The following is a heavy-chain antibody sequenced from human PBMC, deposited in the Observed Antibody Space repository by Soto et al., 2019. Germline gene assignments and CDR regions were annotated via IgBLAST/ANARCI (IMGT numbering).Heavy chain of an antibody. CDR3: ARDADTTGHFSYFDY. D-gene: IGHD3-22*01. CDR2: IWHDGSHK. V-gene: IGHV3-33*01. J-gene: IGHJ4*02. Sequence: GGSLTLSCAASAFTFNHYGMNWGRQAPGKGLEWVAGIWHDGSHKYYSDSVKGRFIVSRDDSRNTLFLQMNSLGADDTAMYYCARDADTTGHFSYFDYWGQGTRVTVSS. CDR1: AFTFNHYG.